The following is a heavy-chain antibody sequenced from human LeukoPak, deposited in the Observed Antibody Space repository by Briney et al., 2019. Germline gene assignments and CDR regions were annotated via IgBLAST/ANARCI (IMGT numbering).Heavy chain of an antibody. J-gene: IGHJ6*02. V-gene: IGHV3-53*01. CDR3: ARDQSRYPYYYYGMDV. CDR1: GFTFSHYE. Sequence: GSLRLSCEASGFTFSHYEMNWVRQAPGKGLEWVSVIYSGGSTYYADSVKGRFTISRDSSKNTLFLQMNSLRAEDTAVYYCARDQSRYPYYYYGMDVWGQGTTVTVSS. D-gene: IGHD3-9*01. CDR2: IYSGGST.